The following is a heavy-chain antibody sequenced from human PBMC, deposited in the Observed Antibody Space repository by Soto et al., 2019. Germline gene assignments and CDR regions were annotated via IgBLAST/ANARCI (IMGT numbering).Heavy chain of an antibody. V-gene: IGHV3-30*18. CDR3: AKGGRDCASTTCYLLVAFDI. CDR1: GFTFSSYV. J-gene: IGHJ3*02. CDR2: ISHDGNNK. Sequence: QVQLVQSGGGVVQPGRSLRLSCAASGFTFSSYVTHWVRQAPGKGLEWVAVISHDGNNKYYADSVKGRFTISRDNSKNTLYLQMNSLTTEDTAVYYCAKGGRDCASTTCYLLVAFDIWGQGTMVTVSS. D-gene: IGHD2-2*01.